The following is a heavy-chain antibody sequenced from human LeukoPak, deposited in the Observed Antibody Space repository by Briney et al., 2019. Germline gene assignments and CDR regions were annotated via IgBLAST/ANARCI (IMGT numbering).Heavy chain of an antibody. CDR1: GGSISSGGYY. CDR2: IYHSGST. V-gene: IGHV4-30-2*01. D-gene: IGHD2-2*01. Sequence: PSETLSLTCTVSGGSISSGGYYWSWIRQPPGKGLEWIGYIYHSGSTYYNPSLKSRVTISVDRSKNQFSLKLSSVTAADTAVYYCARAGYCSSTSCRSRSWFDPWGQGTLVTVSS. J-gene: IGHJ5*02. CDR3: ARAGYCSSTSCRSRSWFDP.